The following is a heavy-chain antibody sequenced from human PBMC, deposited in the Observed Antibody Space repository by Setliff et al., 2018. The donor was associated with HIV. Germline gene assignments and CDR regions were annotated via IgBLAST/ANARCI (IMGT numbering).Heavy chain of an antibody. CDR3: ARAPSYGSGTYSAAGF. CDR2: INAGNGNT. CDR1: GYTFTNYA. Sequence: ASVKVSCKASGYTFTNYAIHWVRQAPGQGLEWMGWINAGNGNTESSKKFQGRVTITRETSATTAYMELSSLTPEDTAIYFCARAPSYGSGTYSAAGFWGQGTLVTVSS. D-gene: IGHD3-10*01. J-gene: IGHJ4*02. V-gene: IGHV1-3*01.